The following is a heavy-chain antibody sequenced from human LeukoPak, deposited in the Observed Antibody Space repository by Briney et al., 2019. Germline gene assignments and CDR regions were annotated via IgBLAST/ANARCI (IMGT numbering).Heavy chain of an antibody. D-gene: IGHD3-9*01. J-gene: IGHJ4*02. V-gene: IGHV3-23*01. CDR3: AKAFSYYDILTGYSY. Sequence: GGSLRLSCAASGFTFSSYAMNWVRQAPGKGLEWVSAISGSGGSTYYADSVKGRFTISRDNSKNTLYLQMSSLRAEDTAVYYCAKAFSYYDILTGYSYWGQETLVTVSS. CDR2: ISGSGGST. CDR1: GFTFSSYA.